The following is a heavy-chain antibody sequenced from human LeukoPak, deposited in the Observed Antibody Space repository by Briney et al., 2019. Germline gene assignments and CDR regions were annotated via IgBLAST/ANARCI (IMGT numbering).Heavy chain of an antibody. V-gene: IGHV4-34*01. CDR3: ARGVLDPYCGGDCYSLALYYYYYVPMDV. CDR2: INHSGST. CDR1: GGSFSGYY. J-gene: IGHJ6*02. Sequence: SENLSLTCAVYGGSFSGYYWSWIRQPPGKGLEWIGGINHSGSTNYNPSLKSRVTISVDTSKNQFSLKLSSVTAADTAVYYCARGVLDPYCGGDCYSLALYYYYYVPMDVSAQGTTVTVSS. D-gene: IGHD2-21*02.